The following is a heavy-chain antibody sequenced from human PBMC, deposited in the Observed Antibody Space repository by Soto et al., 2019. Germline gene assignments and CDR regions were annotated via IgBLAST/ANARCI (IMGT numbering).Heavy chain of an antibody. D-gene: IGHD3-22*01. J-gene: IGHJ1*01. CDR1: VFTFSSYA. CDR3: ASPPDDSSGHPGYFQH. V-gene: IGHV3-30-3*01. Sequence: VGSLRLSCASSVFTFSSYAMHCVRHSPGKGLEWVAVISYDGSNKYYADSVKGRFTISRDNYKNTLYLKMNSLRAEDTAVYYCASPPDDSSGHPGYFQHWGQGTLVTLSS. CDR2: ISYDGSNK.